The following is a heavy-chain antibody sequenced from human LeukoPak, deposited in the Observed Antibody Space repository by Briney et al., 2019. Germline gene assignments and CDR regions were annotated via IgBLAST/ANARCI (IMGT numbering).Heavy chain of an antibody. J-gene: IGHJ3*01. D-gene: IGHD4-11*01. CDR1: GYTFTGYY. CDR2: INPNSGGT. V-gene: IGHV1-2*02. CDR3: AREVSNYGPPLFYD. Sequence: ASVKVSCKASGYTFTGYYMHWVRQAPGQGLEWMGWINPNSGGTNYAQKFQGRVTMTRDTSISTAYMELSRLRSDDTAVYYCAREVSNYGPPLFYDWGQGTMVTVS.